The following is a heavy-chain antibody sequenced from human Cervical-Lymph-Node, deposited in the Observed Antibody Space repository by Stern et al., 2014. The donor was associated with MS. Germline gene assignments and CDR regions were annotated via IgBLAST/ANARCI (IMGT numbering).Heavy chain of an antibody. CDR2: IRNKGNNYAT. J-gene: IGHJ3*02. CDR3: SPSSAI. Sequence: VQLVESGGGLVQPGGSLKVSCEASGFVFSASVIHWVRQAPGQGLEWVGRIRNKGNNYATAYGASVKGRFTISRDDSKNTAYLHMRSLKVEDTALYYCSPSSAIWGQGTMVTVSS. V-gene: IGHV3-73*01. CDR1: GFVFSASV.